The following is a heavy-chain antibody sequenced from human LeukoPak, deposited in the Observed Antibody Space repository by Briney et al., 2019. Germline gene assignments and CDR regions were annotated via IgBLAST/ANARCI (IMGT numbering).Heavy chain of an antibody. CDR2: MNPNSGNT. V-gene: IGHV1-8*01. CDR3: ARVRSWYYYGSGSYGY. J-gene: IGHJ4*02. Sequence: ASVKVSCKASGYTFTGYDINWVRQATGQGLEWMGWMNPNSGNTGYAQKFQGRVTMTRNTSISTAYMELSSLRSEDAAVYYCARVRSWYYYGSGSYGYWGQGTLVTVSS. CDR1: GYTFTGYD. D-gene: IGHD3-10*01.